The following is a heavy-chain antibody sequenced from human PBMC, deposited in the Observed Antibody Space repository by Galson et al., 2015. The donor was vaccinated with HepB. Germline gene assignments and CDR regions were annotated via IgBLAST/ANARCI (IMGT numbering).Heavy chain of an antibody. V-gene: IGHV1-24*01. D-gene: IGHD6-19*01. CDR1: GYTLTELS. CDR2: FDPEDGET. Sequence: SCKVSGYTLTELSMHWVRQAPGKGLEWMGGFDPEDGETIYAQKFQGRVTMTEDISTDTAYMELSSLRSEDTAVYYCATGKVGLVNRGRESYYYYGMDVWGQGTTVAVSS. CDR3: ATGKVGLVNRGRESYYYYGMDV. J-gene: IGHJ6*02.